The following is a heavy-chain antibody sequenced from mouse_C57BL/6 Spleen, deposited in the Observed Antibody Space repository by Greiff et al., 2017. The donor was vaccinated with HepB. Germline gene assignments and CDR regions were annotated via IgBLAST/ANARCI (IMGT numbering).Heavy chain of an antibody. CDR3: ARGNHWYFDV. J-gene: IGHJ1*03. CDR1: GYTFTDYY. V-gene: IGHV1-26*01. D-gene: IGHD2-1*01. CDR2: INPKNGGT. Sequence: EVQLQQSGPELVKPGASVKISCKASGYTFTDYYMNWVKQSHGKSLEWIGDINPKNGGTSYNQKFKGKATLTVDKSSSTAYMELRSLTSEDSAVYYCARGNHWYFDVWGTGTTVTVSS.